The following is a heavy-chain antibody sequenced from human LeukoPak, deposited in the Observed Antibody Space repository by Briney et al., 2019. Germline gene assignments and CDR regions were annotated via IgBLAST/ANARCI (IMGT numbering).Heavy chain of an antibody. Sequence: SVKVSCKAAGGSVRSCASGGVRQAPGQGLEWMGRIIPILGIANYAQKFQGRVTITADKSTSTAYMELSSLRSEDTAVYYRAPLPDSYDSSAQGYWGQGTLVTVSS. J-gene: IGHJ4*02. V-gene: IGHV1-69*04. CDR3: APLPDSYDSSAQGY. CDR1: GGSVRSCA. D-gene: IGHD3-22*01. CDR2: IIPILGIA.